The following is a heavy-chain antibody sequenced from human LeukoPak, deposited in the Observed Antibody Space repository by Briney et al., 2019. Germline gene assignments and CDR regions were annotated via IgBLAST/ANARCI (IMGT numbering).Heavy chain of an antibody. Sequence: PSETLSLTCTVSGGSISSYYWSWIRQPAGKGLEWIGRIYTSGSTNYNPSLKSRVTMSVDTSKNQFSLKLSSVTAADTAVYYCARGKTYSDILTGYYSGGGYYYYYMDVWGKGTTVTISS. V-gene: IGHV4-4*07. J-gene: IGHJ6*03. D-gene: IGHD3-9*01. CDR1: GGSISSYY. CDR3: ARGKTYSDILTGYYSGGGYYYYYMDV. CDR2: IYTSGST.